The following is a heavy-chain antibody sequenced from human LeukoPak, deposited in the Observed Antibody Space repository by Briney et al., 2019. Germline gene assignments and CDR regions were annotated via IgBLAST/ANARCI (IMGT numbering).Heavy chain of an antibody. CDR1: GFTFSSYE. CDR2: ISSSGSTI. CDR3: TRDGLHTAHFDY. V-gene: IGHV3-48*03. J-gene: IGHJ4*02. Sequence: GGSLRLSCAASGFTFSSYEMNWVRQAPGKGLEWVSYISSSGSTIYYADSVKGRFTISRDNAKNSLYLQMNSLRAEDTAVYYCTRDGLHTAHFDYWGQGTLVTVSS. D-gene: IGHD5-18*01.